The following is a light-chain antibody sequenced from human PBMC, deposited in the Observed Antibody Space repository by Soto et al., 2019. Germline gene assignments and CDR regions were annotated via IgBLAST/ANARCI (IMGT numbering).Light chain of an antibody. CDR1: QRVSSTY. CDR3: QQYGSSPS. CDR2: GAS. V-gene: IGKV3-20*01. Sequence: EIVLTQSLGTLSLSPGERATLSCRASQRVSSTYLAWYQHKPGQAPRLLIYGASSRATGVPDRFSGTGSGTDFTLTISRLEPEDCAVYYCQQYGSSPSFGGGTKVEIK. J-gene: IGKJ4*01.